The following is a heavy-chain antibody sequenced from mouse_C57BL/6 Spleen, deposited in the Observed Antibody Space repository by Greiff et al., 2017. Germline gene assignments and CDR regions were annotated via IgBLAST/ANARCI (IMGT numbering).Heavy chain of an antibody. CDR1: GFTFSSYA. V-gene: IGHV5-4*01. Sequence: EVKVVESGGGLVKPGGSLKLSCAASGFTFSSYAMSWVRQTPEKRLEWVATISDGGSYTYYPDNVKGRFTISRDNAKNNLYLQMSHLKSEYTAMYYCARDRVYYDYDAMDYWGQGTSVTVSS. CDR3: ARDRVYYDYDAMDY. D-gene: IGHD2-1*01. J-gene: IGHJ4*01. CDR2: ISDGGSYT.